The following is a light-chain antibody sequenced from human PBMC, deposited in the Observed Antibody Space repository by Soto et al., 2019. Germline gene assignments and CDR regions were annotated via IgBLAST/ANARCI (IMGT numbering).Light chain of an antibody. J-gene: IGLJ2*01. CDR2: EVA. CDR3: CSRL. V-gene: IGLV2-8*01. Sequence: QSALTQPPSASGSPGQSVTISCTGTSSDVGAYDYVSWYQQHPGKAPKLMIYEVAKRPSGVSARFSASQSGDTASLTISGLQAADEAYYYCCSRLFGGGTKLTVL. CDR1: SSDVGAYDY.